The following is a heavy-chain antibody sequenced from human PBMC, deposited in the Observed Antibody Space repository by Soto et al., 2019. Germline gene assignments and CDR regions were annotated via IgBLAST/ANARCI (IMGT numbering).Heavy chain of an antibody. CDR1: GGTISSGDYY. D-gene: IGHD2-15*01. Sequence: SETLSLTCTVSGGTISSGDYYWSWIRQPPGKGLEWIGYIYYSGTTYYNPFLKSRVTISVDTSKKQVSLKLSSVTAAVTAVYYCARVYCSSGRCYGYYNYGMDVWGQGT. CDR2: IYYSGTT. CDR3: ARVYCSSGRCYGYYNYGMDV. J-gene: IGHJ6*02. V-gene: IGHV4-30-4*01.